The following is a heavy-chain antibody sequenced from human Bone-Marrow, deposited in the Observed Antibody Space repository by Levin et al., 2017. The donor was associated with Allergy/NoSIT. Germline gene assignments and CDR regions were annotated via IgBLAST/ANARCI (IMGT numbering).Heavy chain of an antibody. CDR3: AREGSTAAAVHYYYGMDV. Sequence: GESLKISCAASGFTFSSYGMHWVRQAPGKGLEWVAVIWYDGSNKYYADSVKGRFTISRDNSKNTLYLQMNSLRAEDTAVYYCAREGSTAAAVHYYYGMDVWGQGTTVTVSS. CDR2: IWYDGSNK. V-gene: IGHV3-33*01. D-gene: IGHD6-13*01. J-gene: IGHJ6*02. CDR1: GFTFSSYG.